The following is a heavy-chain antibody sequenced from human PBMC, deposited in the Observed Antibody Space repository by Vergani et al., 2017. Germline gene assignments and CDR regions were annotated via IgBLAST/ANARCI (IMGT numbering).Heavy chain of an antibody. J-gene: IGHJ6*02. CDR1: DSSIMTNPY. D-gene: IGHD3-10*01. CDR3: ARHRGSGGFIPSSYFYGMDV. Sequence: QVQLQESGPGLVKPSETLTLTCDVSDSSIMTNPYWGWFRQSPGKGLEWMGCIHHSGDTHYNSSLKSRVSISIVSSSKFSLSLTSVTAADTAIYYCARHRGSGGFIPSSYFYGMDVGGHGTTVTVSS. CDR2: IHHSGDT. V-gene: IGHV4-38-2*01.